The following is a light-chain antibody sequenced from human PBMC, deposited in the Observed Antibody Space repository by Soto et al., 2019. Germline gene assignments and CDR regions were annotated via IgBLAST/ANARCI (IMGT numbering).Light chain of an antibody. Sequence: QSVVTQPPSVFGTPGQRVTISCSGSSSNIGGNYVYWYQQVPGTAPKLLIYRNNQRPSGVPDRFSGSKSGPSASLAISGLRSEDEANYYCKAWDDSLSGLVFGGGTKLTVL. CDR1: SSNIGGNY. V-gene: IGLV1-47*01. CDR3: KAWDDSLSGLV. CDR2: RNN. J-gene: IGLJ2*01.